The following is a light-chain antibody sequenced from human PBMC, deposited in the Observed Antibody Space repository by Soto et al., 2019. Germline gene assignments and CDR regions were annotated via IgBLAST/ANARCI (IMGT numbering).Light chain of an antibody. CDR1: SSDIGGLFNY. CDR3: SSYSSDATHVV. J-gene: IGLJ2*01. V-gene: IGLV2-14*03. Sequence: QSVLTQPASVSGSPGQSITISCTGTSSDIGGLFNYVSWYQQHPGKAPKLLIYAVNVRPSGVSDRFSGSKSGNTASLTISGLQAEDEAAYFCSSYSSDATHVVFGGGTKLTVL. CDR2: AVN.